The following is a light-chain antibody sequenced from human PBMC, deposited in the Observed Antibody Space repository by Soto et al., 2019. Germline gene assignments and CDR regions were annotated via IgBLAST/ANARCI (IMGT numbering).Light chain of an antibody. CDR3: QAWDSSTYV. CDR2: QDN. V-gene: IGLV3-1*01. CDR1: KLGDKH. Sequence: SYELTQPPSVSVSPGQTASITCSGDKLGDKHACWYQQKPGQSPVLVIYQDNKRPSGIPERFSGSNSGNTATLTISGTQAMDEADYYCQAWDSSTYVFGTGTKLTVL. J-gene: IGLJ1*01.